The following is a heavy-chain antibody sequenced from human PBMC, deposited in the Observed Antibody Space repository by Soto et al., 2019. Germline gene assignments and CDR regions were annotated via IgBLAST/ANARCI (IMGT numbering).Heavy chain of an antibody. CDR3: ARAMVRGNYGMDV. V-gene: IGHV3-53*04. Sequence: EVQLVESGGGLVQPGGSLRLSCAASGFTVSSNYMSWVRQAPGKGLEWVSVIYSGGSTYYADSVKGRFTISRHNSKNTLYLQMNSLRAGDTAVYYCARAMVRGNYGMDVWGQGTTVTVSS. J-gene: IGHJ6*02. D-gene: IGHD3-10*01. CDR1: GFTVSSNY. CDR2: IYSGGST.